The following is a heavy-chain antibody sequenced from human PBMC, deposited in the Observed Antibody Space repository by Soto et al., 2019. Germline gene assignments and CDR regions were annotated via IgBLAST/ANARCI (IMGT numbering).Heavy chain of an antibody. D-gene: IGHD2-2*01. J-gene: IGHJ4*02. CDR1: GGSISSGDYY. CDR2: IYYTGST. V-gene: IGHV4-30-4*01. Sequence: QVQLQESDPGLVKPLQTLSLTCTVSGGSISSGDYYWSWIRQPPGKGLEWIGYIYYTGSTYYNPSLKSRLTISVDTSKNQFSLKLTSVTAADTAVYFCARYQKGPFDYWGQGTLVTVSS. CDR3: ARYQKGPFDY.